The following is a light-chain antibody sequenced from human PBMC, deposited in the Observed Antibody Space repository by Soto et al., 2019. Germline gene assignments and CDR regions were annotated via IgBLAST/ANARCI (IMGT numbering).Light chain of an antibody. CDR1: QSVSSN. CDR3: QQYDDWPET. Sequence: EKVMTQSPATLSVSPGERATLSCRASQSVSSNLAWDQQKPGQAPRLLIYDASTRATGIPARFSGSGSGTEFTLTISSLQSEDLAVYYCQQYDDWPETFGQGTKVDIK. CDR2: DAS. J-gene: IGKJ1*01. V-gene: IGKV3-15*01.